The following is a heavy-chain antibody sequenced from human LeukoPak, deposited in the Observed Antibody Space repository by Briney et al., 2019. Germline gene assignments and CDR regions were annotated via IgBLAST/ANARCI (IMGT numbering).Heavy chain of an antibody. J-gene: IGHJ4*02. CDR3: ARLFRSGSYYTSLDY. CDR2: IYYTGST. Sequence: SETLSLTCTVSGGSISSYYWTWIRQPPGKGLEWIGYIYYTGSTNYNPSLKSRVTISVDTSKNQFSLKLSSVTAADTAVYYCARLFRSGSYYTSLDYWGQGTLVTVSS. D-gene: IGHD3-10*01. CDR1: GGSISSYY. V-gene: IGHV4-59*08.